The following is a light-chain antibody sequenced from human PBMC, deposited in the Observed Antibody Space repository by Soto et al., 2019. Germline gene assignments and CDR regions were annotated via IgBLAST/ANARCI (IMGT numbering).Light chain of an antibody. CDR1: QSISIY. Sequence: DIQMTQSPSSRSASVGDRVTITCRASQSISIYLNWYQQKPGKAPKLLIYAASSLQSGVPSRFSGSGSGTDFTLTISSLQPEDFATYYCQQSYSTPLTFGGGTKVDIK. CDR3: QQSYSTPLT. CDR2: AAS. J-gene: IGKJ4*01. V-gene: IGKV1-39*01.